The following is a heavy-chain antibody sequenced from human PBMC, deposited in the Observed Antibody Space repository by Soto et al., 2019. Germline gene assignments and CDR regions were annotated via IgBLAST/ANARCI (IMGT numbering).Heavy chain of an antibody. CDR2: ISSRSDI. D-gene: IGHD2-2*02. CDR3: AREYTAWPLAYGLDV. CDR1: GFTFSNFS. J-gene: IGHJ6*02. Sequence: PGGSLRLSCVGSGFTFSNFSINWVRQAPGKGLEWVSSISSRSDIYYADSLKGRFTISRDNAKNSVSLQMNSLRAEDTAVYYCAREYTAWPLAYGLDVWGQGITVTVSS. V-gene: IGHV3-21*01.